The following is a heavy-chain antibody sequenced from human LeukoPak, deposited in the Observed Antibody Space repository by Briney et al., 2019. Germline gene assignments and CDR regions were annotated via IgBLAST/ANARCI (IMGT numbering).Heavy chain of an antibody. CDR3: ARGLLITTTIIEDYMDV. Sequence: SQTLSLTCAISGDSVSSNSAAWNWIRQSPSRGLEWLGRTYYRSKWYNDYAVSVKSRITINPDTSKNQFSLQLNSVTPEDTAVYYCARGLLITTTIIEDYMDVWGKGTTVTVSS. V-gene: IGHV6-1*01. D-gene: IGHD3-22*01. J-gene: IGHJ6*03. CDR2: TYYRSKWYN. CDR1: GDSVSSNSAA.